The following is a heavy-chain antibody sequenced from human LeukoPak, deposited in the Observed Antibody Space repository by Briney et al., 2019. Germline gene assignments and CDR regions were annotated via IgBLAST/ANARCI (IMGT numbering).Heavy chain of an antibody. CDR2: IYYSGST. Sequence: GSLRLSCAASGFTFSDYYMSWIRQPPGKGLEWIGYIYYSGSTNYNPSLKSRVTISVDTSKNQFSLRLSSVTAADTAVYYCARGRQWLANEFDYWGQGTLVTVSS. CDR1: GFTFSDYY. D-gene: IGHD6-19*01. V-gene: IGHV4-59*01. J-gene: IGHJ4*02. CDR3: ARGRQWLANEFDY.